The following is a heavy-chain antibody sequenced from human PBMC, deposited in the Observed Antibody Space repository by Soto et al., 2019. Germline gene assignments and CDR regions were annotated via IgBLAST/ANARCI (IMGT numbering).Heavy chain of an antibody. CDR1: GDTFTSYY. V-gene: IGHV1-46*01. J-gene: IGHJ5*02. CDR2: INPHGGST. CDR3: ARSSGGNFGIIIEGSNWFDP. Sequence: GASVKVSFKAPGDTFTSYYLNWVRQAPGQGLEWMGVINPHGGSTKYAQKFQGRVTMTRDTSRSTVYMELRSLRSDDTPIYYCARSSGGNFGIIIEGSNWFDPWGQGTLVTVSS. D-gene: IGHD3-10*01.